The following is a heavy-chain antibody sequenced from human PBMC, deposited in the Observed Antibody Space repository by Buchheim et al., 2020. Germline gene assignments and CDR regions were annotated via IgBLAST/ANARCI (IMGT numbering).Heavy chain of an antibody. Sequence: EVQLLESGGGLVQPGGSLRLSCAASGFTFSSSAMSWVRQAPGKGLEWVSTISGSGGTTYYADSVKGRFTISRDNSKNTLFLKMNRLGAEDTAEYYCAKGAGSYLYYFDFWGQGTL. CDR2: ISGSGGTT. CDR1: GFTFSSSA. J-gene: IGHJ4*02. D-gene: IGHD1-26*01. CDR3: AKGAGSYLYYFDF. V-gene: IGHV3-23*01.